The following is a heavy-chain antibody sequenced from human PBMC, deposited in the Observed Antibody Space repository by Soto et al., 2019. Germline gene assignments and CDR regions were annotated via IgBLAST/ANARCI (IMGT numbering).Heavy chain of an antibody. CDR3: ARGRSSIAALIYYYYGMDV. J-gene: IGHJ6*02. D-gene: IGHD6-6*01. Sequence: SGKVSCKASGGTFSSYTISWVRQAPGQGPDWMGRIIPILGIANYAQKFQGRVTITADKSTSTAYMELSSLRSEDTAVYYCARGRSSIAALIYYYYGMDVWGQGTTVTVSS. CDR1: GGTFSSYT. CDR2: IIPILGIA. V-gene: IGHV1-69*02.